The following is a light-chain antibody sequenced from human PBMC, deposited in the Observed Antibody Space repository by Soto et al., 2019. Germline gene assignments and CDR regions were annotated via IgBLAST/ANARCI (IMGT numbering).Light chain of an antibody. CDR1: SSGIRDYNY. J-gene: IGLJ1*01. CDR3: SSKSPDF. Sequence: QSALTQPASVSGSPGQSITISCTGTSSGIRDYNYVSWYQQLPGNAPKLIMYEVSNRPSGISNRFSGSKSGNTASRTISGRQAEDEADYYCSSKSPDFFGTGTKVTVL. V-gene: IGLV2-14*01. CDR2: EVS.